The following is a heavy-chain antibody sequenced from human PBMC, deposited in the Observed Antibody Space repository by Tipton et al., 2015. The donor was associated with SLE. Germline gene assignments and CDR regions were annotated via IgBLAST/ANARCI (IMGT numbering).Heavy chain of an antibody. Sequence: TLSLTCAVSGGSISSSNWWSWVRQPPGKGLEWIGEIYHSGSTNYNPSLKSRVTISVDKSKNQFSLKLSSVTAADTAVYYCARAGSGADYGDYSPNWYFDLWGRGTLVTVSS. CDR1: GGSISSSNW. V-gene: IGHV4-4*02. J-gene: IGHJ2*01. D-gene: IGHD4-17*01. CDR2: IYHSGST. CDR3: ARAGSGADYGDYSPNWYFDL.